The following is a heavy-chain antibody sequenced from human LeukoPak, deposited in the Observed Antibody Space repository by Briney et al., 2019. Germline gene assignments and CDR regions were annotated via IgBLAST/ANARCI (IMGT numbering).Heavy chain of an antibody. CDR3: AIAAAGKGGFDY. Sequence: SETLSLTCAVYGGSFSGYYWSWIRQPPGKGLEWIGEINHSGSTNYNPSLKSRVTISVDTSKNQFSLKLSSVTAADTAVYYCAIAAAGKGGFDYWGQGTLVTVSS. CDR1: GGSFSGYY. D-gene: IGHD6-13*01. V-gene: IGHV4-34*01. J-gene: IGHJ4*02. CDR2: INHSGST.